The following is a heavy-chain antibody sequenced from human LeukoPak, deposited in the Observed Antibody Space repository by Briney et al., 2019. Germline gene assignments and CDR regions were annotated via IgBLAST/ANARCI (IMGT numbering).Heavy chain of an antibody. Sequence: PGRSLRLSCAASGFTFSDYAVHWVRQAPGKGLEWVAVISFDGSNKYYAASVKGRFTISRDNSKNTLYLQVNSLRPEDTAVYYCARAEITGGFDYWGQGTLVTVSS. CDR1: GFTFSDYA. CDR3: ARAEITGGFDY. V-gene: IGHV3-30*01. D-gene: IGHD2-8*02. CDR2: ISFDGSNK. J-gene: IGHJ4*02.